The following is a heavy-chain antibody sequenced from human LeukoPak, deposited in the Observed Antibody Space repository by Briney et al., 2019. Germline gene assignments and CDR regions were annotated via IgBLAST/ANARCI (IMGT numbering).Heavy chain of an antibody. CDR3: ARGPNYGDSFPNWYFDL. J-gene: IGHJ2*01. CDR1: GFTFSTSW. CDR2: INGDGSLN. D-gene: IGHD4-17*01. V-gene: IGHV3-7*01. Sequence: PGGSLRLSCAASGFTFSTSWMTWVRQAPGKGLEWVANINGDGSLNGHVASVKGRFTISRDNSKNTLYLQMNSLRAEDTAVYYCARGPNYGDSFPNWYFDLWGRGTLVTVSS.